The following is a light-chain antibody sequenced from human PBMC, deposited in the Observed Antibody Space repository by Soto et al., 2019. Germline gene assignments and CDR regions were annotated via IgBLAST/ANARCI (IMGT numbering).Light chain of an antibody. V-gene: IGKV3-11*01. J-gene: IGKJ1*01. Sequence: EIVLTQSPATLSLSPGERATLSCRASQSVSTYLAWYQQKPGQAPRLLIYDASNRATGIPARFSGSGSGTDFTLTISSLEPEDFAVYYCQQRSNWPPTWTVGQGPKVEI. CDR3: QQRSNWPPTWT. CDR1: QSVSTY. CDR2: DAS.